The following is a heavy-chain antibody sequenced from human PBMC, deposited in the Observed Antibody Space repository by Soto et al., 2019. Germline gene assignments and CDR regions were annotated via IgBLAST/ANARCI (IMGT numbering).Heavy chain of an antibody. CDR1: VGYICRAGYS. V-gene: IGHV4-61*08. Sequence: PLAAVSLTCAVSVGYICRAGYSWNRIRQQQGKGLEFIGYIYYSGSTYYNPSLKSRVTISVDTSKNQFSLKLSSVTAADTAVYYCARGEERVAMPLGYWGQGTLVTVSS. J-gene: IGHJ4*02. CDR3: ARGEERVAMPLGY. D-gene: IGHD2-2*01. CDR2: IYYSGST.